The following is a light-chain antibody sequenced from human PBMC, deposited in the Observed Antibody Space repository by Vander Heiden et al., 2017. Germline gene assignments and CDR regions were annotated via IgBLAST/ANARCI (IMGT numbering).Light chain of an antibody. V-gene: IGLV3-1*01. Sequence: SHELTQPLSVSVSPGHTASITCSGDTLGDKYVCWYQQKSGHFPLLVIYQDTKRPSGIPERFSGSNSGNTATLTISGTQATDEADYYCQAWDRNSEEVFGGGTKLTVL. J-gene: IGLJ3*02. CDR2: QDT. CDR3: QAWDRNSEEV. CDR1: TLGDKY.